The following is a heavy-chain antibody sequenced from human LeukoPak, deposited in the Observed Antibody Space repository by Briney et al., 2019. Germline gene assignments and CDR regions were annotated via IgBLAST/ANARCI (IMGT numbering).Heavy chain of an antibody. CDR1: GFTVSSNY. Sequence: GALRLSCAASGFTVSSNYMSWVRQAPGKGLEWVSVIYSGGDIYYAESEKGRFTMSRDNSKNTVHLQMNSLRAEDTAVYYCARDSVAGTANYWGQGTLVTVSS. J-gene: IGHJ4*02. V-gene: IGHV3-53*01. CDR3: ARDSVAGTANY. CDR2: IYSGGDI. D-gene: IGHD6-19*01.